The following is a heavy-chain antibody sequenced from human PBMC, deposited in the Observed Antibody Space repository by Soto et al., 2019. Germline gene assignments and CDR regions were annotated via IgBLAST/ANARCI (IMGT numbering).Heavy chain of an antibody. V-gene: IGHV3-30*18. CDR3: AKWAGGFDY. CDR2: ISYDGSYK. Sequence: QVQLVESGGGVVQPGRSLRLSCAASGFTFSGYGMHWVRQAPGKGLEWVAVISYDGSYKYYANSVKGRFTISRDNSKNTLYLQMNSLRAEDTAVYYCAKWAGGFDYWGQGTMVNVSS. CDR1: GFTFSGYG. J-gene: IGHJ4*02.